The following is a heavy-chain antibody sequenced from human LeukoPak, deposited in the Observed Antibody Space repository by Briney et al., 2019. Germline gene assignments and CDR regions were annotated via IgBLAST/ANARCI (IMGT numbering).Heavy chain of an antibody. CDR2: IRYDGSNK. CDR3: AKDGTPYFYYGSGSYYAT. D-gene: IGHD3-10*01. V-gene: IGHV3-30*02. Sequence: GGSLRLSCAASGFTFSSYGMHWVRQAPGKGLEWVAFIRYDGSNKYYADSVKGRFTISRDNSKNTLYLQMNSLRAEDTAVYYCAKDGTPYFYYGSGSYYATWGQGTLVTVSS. J-gene: IGHJ5*02. CDR1: GFTFSSYG.